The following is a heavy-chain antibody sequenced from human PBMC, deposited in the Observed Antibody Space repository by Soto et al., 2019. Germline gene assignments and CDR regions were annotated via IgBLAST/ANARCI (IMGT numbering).Heavy chain of an antibody. V-gene: IGHV3-30*18. Sequence: GGSLRLSCAASGFTFGAYVMHWVRQAPGKGLEWVAHISYDGNNKYYADSVKGRFTISRDNSKNTLYLQMNSLRAEDTAVYYCAKAWDTAMVNVYFDYWGQGTLVTVS. CDR3: AKAWDTAMVNVYFDY. CDR2: ISYDGNNK. CDR1: GFTFGAYV. J-gene: IGHJ4*02. D-gene: IGHD5-18*01.